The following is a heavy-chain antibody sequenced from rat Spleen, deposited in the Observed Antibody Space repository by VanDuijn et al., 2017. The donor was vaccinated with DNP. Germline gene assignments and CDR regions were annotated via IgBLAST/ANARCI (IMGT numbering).Heavy chain of an antibody. D-gene: IGHD4-3*01. CDR2: INTGGGNT. V-gene: IGHV5-25*01. Sequence: EVQLVESGGGLVQPGRSTKLSCAASGFTFSNYGMAWVRQAPKKGLEWVASINTGGGNTYYRDSVKGRFTISRDNAKSTLYLQMDSLRSEDTATYYCARHDSDSGYGWFAYWGQGTLVTVSS. J-gene: IGHJ3*01. CDR1: GFTFSNYG. CDR3: ARHDSDSGYGWFAY.